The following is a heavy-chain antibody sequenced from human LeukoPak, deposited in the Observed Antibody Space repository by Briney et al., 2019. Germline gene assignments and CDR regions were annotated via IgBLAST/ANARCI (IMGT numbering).Heavy chain of an antibody. Sequence: KSSETLSLPCTVSGGSISSSSYYWSWIRQPAGKGLEWIGRIYTSGSINYNPSLKSRVTISVDTSKDQFSLKLSSVTAADTAVYYCARGVTVVNFDFWGQGTLVTVSS. CDR3: ARGVTVVNFDF. D-gene: IGHD4-23*01. V-gene: IGHV4-61*02. CDR1: GGSISSSSYY. J-gene: IGHJ4*02. CDR2: IYTSGSI.